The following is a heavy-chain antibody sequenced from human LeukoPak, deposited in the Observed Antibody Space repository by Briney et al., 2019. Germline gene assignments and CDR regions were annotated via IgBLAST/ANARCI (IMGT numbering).Heavy chain of an antibody. D-gene: IGHD5-18*01. Sequence: GGSLRLSCAAPGFTFSSYWMHWVRQAPGKGLVWVSRINSDGSSTSYADSVKGRFTISRDNAKNTLYLQMNSLRAEDTAVYYCARDRGYSYGNYYYYYGMDVWGQGTTVTVSS. CDR1: GFTFSSYW. CDR2: INSDGSST. J-gene: IGHJ6*02. CDR3: ARDRGYSYGNYYYYYGMDV. V-gene: IGHV3-74*01.